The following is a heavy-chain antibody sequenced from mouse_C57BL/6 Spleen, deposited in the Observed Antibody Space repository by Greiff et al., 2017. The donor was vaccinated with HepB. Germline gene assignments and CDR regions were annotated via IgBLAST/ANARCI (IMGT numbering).Heavy chain of an antibody. CDR3: ARTTALDY. Sequence: QVQLKQSGPELVKPGASVKISCKASGYAFSSSWMNWVKQRPGKGLEWIGRIYPGDGDTNYNGKFKGKATLTADKSSSTAYMQLSSMTSEDSAVYCCARTTALDYWGQGTTLTVSS. V-gene: IGHV1-82*01. J-gene: IGHJ2*01. CDR1: GYAFSSSW. CDR2: IYPGDGDT. D-gene: IGHD1-2*01.